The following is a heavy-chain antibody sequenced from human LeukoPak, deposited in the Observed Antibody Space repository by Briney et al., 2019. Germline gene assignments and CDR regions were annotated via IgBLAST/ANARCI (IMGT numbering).Heavy chain of an antibody. CDR1: GGSISSYY. CDR2: IYTSGST. V-gene: IGHV4-4*09. D-gene: IGHD6-6*01. CDR3: ARQGSSSIDY. J-gene: IGHJ4*02. Sequence: SETLSLTCTVSGGSISSYYWSWIRQPPGKGLEWIGYIYTSGSTNYNPSLKSRVTISVDTSKNQFSLKLSSVTAADTAVYYCARQGSSSIDYWGQGTLVTVSP.